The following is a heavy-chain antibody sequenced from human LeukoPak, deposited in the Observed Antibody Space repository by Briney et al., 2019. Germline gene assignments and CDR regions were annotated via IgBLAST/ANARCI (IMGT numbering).Heavy chain of an antibody. J-gene: IGHJ4*02. Sequence: ASVKVSCKASGGTFSSYAISWVRQAPGQGLEWMGRIIPILGIANYAQKFQGRVTITADESTSTAYMELSSLRSEDTAVYYCARVGTGTSPTDYWGQGTLVTVSS. CDR2: IIPILGIA. CDR3: ARVGTGTSPTDY. CDR1: GGTFSSYA. V-gene: IGHV1-69*04. D-gene: IGHD1-7*01.